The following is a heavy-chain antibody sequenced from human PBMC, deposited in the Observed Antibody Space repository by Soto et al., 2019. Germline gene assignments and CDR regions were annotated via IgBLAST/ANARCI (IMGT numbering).Heavy chain of an antibody. CDR3: AREVPSRYFDL. J-gene: IGHJ2*01. CDR2: VYHSGNT. Sequence: SETLSLTCTVSGGSTRSSLYQWVWIRQPPGKGLEWIGNVYHSGNTYYNPSLKSRVTISVDTSKNQFSLKLHSVTAADTAVYYCAREVPSRYFDLWGRGTPVTVSS. V-gene: IGHV4-39*02. D-gene: IGHD3-10*01. CDR1: GGSTRSSLYQ.